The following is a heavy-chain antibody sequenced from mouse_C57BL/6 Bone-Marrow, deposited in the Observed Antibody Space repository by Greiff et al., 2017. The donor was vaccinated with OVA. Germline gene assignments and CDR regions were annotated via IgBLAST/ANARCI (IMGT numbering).Heavy chain of an antibody. D-gene: IGHD2-2*01. J-gene: IGHJ4*01. CDR3: ARGLWLRRTPRYYAMDY. Sequence: VQLQQSGAELARPGASVKLSCKASGYTFTSYGISWVKQRTGQGLEWIGEIYPRSGNTYYNEKFKGKATLTADKSSSPAYMELRSLTSEDSAVYFCARGLWLRRTPRYYAMDYWGQGTSVTVSS. CDR2: IYPRSGNT. V-gene: IGHV1-81*01. CDR1: GYTFTSYG.